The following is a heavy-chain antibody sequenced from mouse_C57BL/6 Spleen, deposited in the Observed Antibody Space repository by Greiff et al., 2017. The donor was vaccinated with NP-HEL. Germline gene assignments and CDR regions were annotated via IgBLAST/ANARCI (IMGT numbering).Heavy chain of an antibody. D-gene: IGHD1-1*01. J-gene: IGHJ4*01. Sequence: ESGPGLVKPSQSLSLTCSVTGYSITSGYYWNWIRQFPGNKLEWMGYISYDGSNNYNPSLKNRISITRDTSKNQFFLKLNSVTTEDTATYYCARNYGSRWAMDYWGQGTSVTVSS. CDR2: ISYDGSN. CDR3: ARNYGSRWAMDY. CDR1: GYSITSGYY. V-gene: IGHV3-6*01.